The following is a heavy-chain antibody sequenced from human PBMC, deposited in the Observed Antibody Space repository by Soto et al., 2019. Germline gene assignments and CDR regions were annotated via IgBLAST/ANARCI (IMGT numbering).Heavy chain of an antibody. D-gene: IGHD4-4*01. J-gene: IGHJ6*02. Sequence: SETLSLTCTVSGGSISSYDWSWIRQPAGKGLEWIGRIYTSGSTNYNPSLKRRVTMSVDTSKNQFSLKLSSVTAADTAVYYCARCRRLSHTVYGMDVWGQGTTVTVSS. CDR2: IYTSGST. CDR3: ARCRRLSHTVYGMDV. CDR1: GGSISSYD. V-gene: IGHV4-4*07.